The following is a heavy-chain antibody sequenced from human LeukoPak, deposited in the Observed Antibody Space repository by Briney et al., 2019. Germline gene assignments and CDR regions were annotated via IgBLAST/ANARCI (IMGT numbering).Heavy chain of an antibody. Sequence: ASVKVSCKASGYTFTGYYMHWVRQAPGQGLEWMGRINPNSGGTNYAQKFQGRVTMTRDTSISTAYMELSRLRSEDTAVYYCARAWFGELEFDYWGQGTLVTVSS. D-gene: IGHD3-10*01. J-gene: IGHJ4*02. CDR1: GYTFTGYY. V-gene: IGHV1-2*06. CDR2: INPNSGGT. CDR3: ARAWFGELEFDY.